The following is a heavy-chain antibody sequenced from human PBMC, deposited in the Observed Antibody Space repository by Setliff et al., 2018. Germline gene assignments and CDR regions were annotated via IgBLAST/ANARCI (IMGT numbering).Heavy chain of an antibody. Sequence: KASETLSLTCTVSGGSISSSSYYWGWIRQPPGKGLEWIGSIYYSGSTYYNPSLKSRVTISVDTSKNQFSLKLSSVTAADTAVYYRARVSQYSSGWYYYYYGMDVWGQGTTVTVSS. CDR3: ARVSQYSSGWYYYYYGMDV. D-gene: IGHD6-19*01. V-gene: IGHV4-39*07. J-gene: IGHJ6*02. CDR1: GGSISSSSYY. CDR2: IYYSGST.